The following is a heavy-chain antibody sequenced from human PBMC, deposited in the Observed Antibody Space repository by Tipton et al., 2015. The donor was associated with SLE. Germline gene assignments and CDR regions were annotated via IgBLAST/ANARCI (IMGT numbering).Heavy chain of an antibody. CDR3: ARGGLSYYFDH. V-gene: IGHV4-34*01. D-gene: IGHD2/OR15-2a*01. J-gene: IGHJ4*02. CDR1: GYSISSGYY. Sequence: TLSLTCAVSGYSISSGYYWSWIRQPPGKGLEWTGEISPSGSTNYNPSLKSRVTISVDTSKNQFSLQLNSVTPEDTAVYYCARGGLSYYFDHWGQGTLVTVSS. CDR2: ISPSGST.